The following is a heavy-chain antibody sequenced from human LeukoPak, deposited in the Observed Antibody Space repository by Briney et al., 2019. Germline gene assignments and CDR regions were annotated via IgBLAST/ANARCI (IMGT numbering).Heavy chain of an antibody. CDR2: ISYDGSNK. V-gene: IGHV3-30-3*01. Sequence: GGSLRLSCAASGFTFSSYAMHWVRQAPGKGLEWVAVISYDGSNKYYADSVKGRFTISRDNSKNTLYLQMNSLRAEDTAVYYCARGDMIVTGTGDYWGQGTLVTVSS. CDR1: GFTFSSYA. J-gene: IGHJ4*02. D-gene: IGHD3-22*01. CDR3: ARGDMIVTGTGDY.